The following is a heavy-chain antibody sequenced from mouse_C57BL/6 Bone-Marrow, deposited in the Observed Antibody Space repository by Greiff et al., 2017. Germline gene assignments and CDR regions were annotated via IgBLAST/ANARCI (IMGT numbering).Heavy chain of an antibody. V-gene: IGHV1-81*01. D-gene: IGHD2-2*01. CDR3: VGDGYDEGACFAY. Sequence: VQLQQSGAELVRPGASVKLSCKASGYTFTSYGISWVKQRTGQGLEWIGEIYPRSGNTYYNEKFKGQATLTADKSSSTAYMELRCLTSEDSAVYFSVGDGYDEGACFAYWGQGTLVTVSA. J-gene: IGHJ3*01. CDR1: GYTFTSYG. CDR2: IYPRSGNT.